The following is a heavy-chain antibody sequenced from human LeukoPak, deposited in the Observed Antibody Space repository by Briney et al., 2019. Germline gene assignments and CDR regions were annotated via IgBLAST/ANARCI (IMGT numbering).Heavy chain of an antibody. D-gene: IGHD4-11*01. J-gene: IGHJ3*02. CDR2: INPNSGGT. CDR1: GYTFTGYY. Sequence: ASVKVSCKASGYTFTGYYMHWVRQAPGQGLEWMGWINPNSGGTNYALKFQGRVTMTRDTSISTAYMELSRLRSDDTAVYYCARGFEYSNDAFDIWGQGTMVTVSS. V-gene: IGHV1-2*02. CDR3: ARGFEYSNDAFDI.